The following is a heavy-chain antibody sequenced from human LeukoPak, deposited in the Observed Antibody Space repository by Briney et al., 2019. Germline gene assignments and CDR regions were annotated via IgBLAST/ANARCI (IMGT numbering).Heavy chain of an antibody. CDR3: ARFAIPKIQLWPRFDY. V-gene: IGHV4-34*01. CDR2: INHSGST. Sequence: SETLSLTCAVSGGPFSGYNWCWICQPPGKGLEWMGEINHSGSTNYNPYPNSRATISVDTSKNQFSLKLSSVTAADTAVYYCARFAIPKIQLWPRFDYWGQGTLVTVSS. CDR1: GGPFSGYN. J-gene: IGHJ4*02. D-gene: IGHD5-18*01.